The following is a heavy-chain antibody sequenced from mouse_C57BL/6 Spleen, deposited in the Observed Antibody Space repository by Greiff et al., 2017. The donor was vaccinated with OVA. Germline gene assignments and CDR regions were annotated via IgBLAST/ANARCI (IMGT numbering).Heavy chain of an antibody. CDR1: GFSLTSYG. D-gene: IGHD2-4*01. J-gene: IGHJ4*01. Sequence: VQLQQSGPGLVQPSQSLSITCTVSGFSLTSYGVHWVRQSPGKGLEWLGVIWSGGSTDYNAAFISRLSISKDNSKSQVFLKMNRLQADDTAIYYCARRWDDYDVDYAMDYWGQGTSVTVSS. V-gene: IGHV2-2*01. CDR3: ARRWDDYDVDYAMDY. CDR2: IWSGGST.